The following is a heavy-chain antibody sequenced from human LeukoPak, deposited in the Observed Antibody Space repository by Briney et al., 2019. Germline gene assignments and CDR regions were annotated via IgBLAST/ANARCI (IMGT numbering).Heavy chain of an antibody. J-gene: IGHJ5*02. CDR1: GFTFDDYA. Sequence: GGSLRLSCAASGFTFDDYAMHWVRQAPGTGLEWVSSIGPSSGDIHYADSVKGRFTISRDNDKNSLYLQMNGLRAEDTAVYYCARDRGARGRGLAWGQGTQVTVSS. CDR3: ARDRGARGRGLA. V-gene: IGHV3-21*01. CDR2: IGPSSGDI. D-gene: IGHD3-10*01.